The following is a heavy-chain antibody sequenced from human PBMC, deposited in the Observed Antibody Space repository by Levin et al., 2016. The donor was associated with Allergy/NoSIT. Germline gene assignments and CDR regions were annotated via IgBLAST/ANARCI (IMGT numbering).Heavy chain of an antibody. CDR3: ARVITIFGVVPKYYFDY. D-gene: IGHD3-3*01. Sequence: WIRQPPGKGLEWIGYIYYSGSTNYNPSLKSRVTISVDTSKNQFSLKLSSVTAADTAVYYCARVITIFGVVPKYYFDYWGQGTLVTVSS. CDR2: IYYSGST. V-gene: IGHV4-59*08. J-gene: IGHJ4*02.